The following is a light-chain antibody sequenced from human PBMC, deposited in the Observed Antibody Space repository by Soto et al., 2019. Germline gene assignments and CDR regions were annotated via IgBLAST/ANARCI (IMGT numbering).Light chain of an antibody. V-gene: IGKV3D-15*01. CDR1: QSAGNF. Sequence: EIVMTQSPDTLSVSPGDTCSLSCRASQSAGNFLAWYQQKPGQAPRLLIYYISTRATGIPARFSGSGSGTEFTLTINSLQSEDSAVYYCQQHNQWTITFGHGTRLEIK. CDR2: YIS. J-gene: IGKJ5*01. CDR3: QQHNQWTIT.